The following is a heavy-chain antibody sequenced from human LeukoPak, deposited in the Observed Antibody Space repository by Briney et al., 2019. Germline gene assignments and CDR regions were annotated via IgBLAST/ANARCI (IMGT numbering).Heavy chain of an antibody. CDR1: GYTFTDYY. D-gene: IGHD3-9*01. CDR2: INPNSGGT. V-gene: IGHV1-2*02. CDR3: ARYSDDWYYFDY. Sequence: ASVKVSCKASGYTFTDYYMHWVRQAPGQGLEWMAWINPNSGGTNFAQKFQGRITMTRDTSINTAYMELRRLTSDDTAVDYCARYSDDWYYFDYWGQGTLVTVSS. J-gene: IGHJ4*02.